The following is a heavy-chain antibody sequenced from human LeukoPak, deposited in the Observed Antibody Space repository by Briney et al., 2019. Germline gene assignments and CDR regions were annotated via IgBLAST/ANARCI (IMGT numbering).Heavy chain of an antibody. D-gene: IGHD3-10*01. J-gene: IGHJ5*02. Sequence: GASVKVSCKASGYTFTSYGISWVRQAPGQGLEWMGWISAYNGNTNYAQKLQGRVTMTTDTSTSTAYMELRSLRSDDTAVYYCARGARQGAIWFGELENWFDPWGQGTLVTVSS. CDR2: ISAYNGNT. V-gene: IGHV1-18*01. CDR1: GYTFTSYG. CDR3: ARGARQGAIWFGELENWFDP.